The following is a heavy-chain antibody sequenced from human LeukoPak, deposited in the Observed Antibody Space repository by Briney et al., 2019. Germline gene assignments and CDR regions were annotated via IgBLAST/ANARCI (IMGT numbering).Heavy chain of an antibody. Sequence: SGRSLRLSCVGSGFPFSKHAIHWVRQAPVKGLEWVAVITLDGSVENYADSVKGRFTISRDNSKNTVYLQMNSLTTEDSAVYCCAKDHQLNPWGQGTLVTVSS. CDR1: GFPFSKHA. J-gene: IGHJ5*02. CDR2: ITLDGSVE. CDR3: AKDHQLNP. D-gene: IGHD1-1*01. V-gene: IGHV3-30*04.